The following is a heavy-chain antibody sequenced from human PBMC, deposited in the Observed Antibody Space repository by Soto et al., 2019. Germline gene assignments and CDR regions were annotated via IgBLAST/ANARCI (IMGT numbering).Heavy chain of an antibody. CDR1: GYNFISYW. V-gene: IGHV5-10-1*01. CDR2: IDPTDSHT. J-gene: IGHJ4*02. Sequence: GESLTISCQGSGYNFISYWVHWLRQMPGKGLEWMGEIDPTDSHTKYSPSFQGHVTFSVDKFTNTAYLQWNSLKASGTAMYYCAGGLLRPAVAGTDYDYWGQGAVATVSS. CDR3: AGGLLRPAVAGTDYDY. D-gene: IGHD6-19*01.